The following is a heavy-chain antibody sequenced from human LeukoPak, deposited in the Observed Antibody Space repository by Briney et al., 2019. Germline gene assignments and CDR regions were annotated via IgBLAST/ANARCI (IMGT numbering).Heavy chain of an antibody. CDR1: GFVLSNYA. CDR3: AKHPQGAAGAHFDY. V-gene: IGHV3-23*01. Sequence: PGGSLRLSCAASGFVLSNYAMSWVRQAPGKGLEWVSTISARGSRTYYTDSVKGRLSISRDNSRNTMYLQMNSLRAEDTAIYYCAKHPQGAAGAHFDYWGQGTLVTVSS. D-gene: IGHD6-13*01. J-gene: IGHJ4*02. CDR2: ISARGSRT.